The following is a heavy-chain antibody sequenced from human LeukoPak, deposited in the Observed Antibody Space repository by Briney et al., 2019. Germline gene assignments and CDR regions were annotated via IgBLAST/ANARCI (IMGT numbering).Heavy chain of an antibody. CDR3: ATGATIPAGFDF. V-gene: IGHV1-46*01. CDR1: GYTFTSYY. Sequence: ASVKVSCKASGYTFTSYYMHWVRQAPGQGLEWMGIINPSGGSTSYAQKFQGRVTMTRDMSTSTVYMDLSSLRPEDTAVYYCATGATIPAGFDFWGQGTLVTVSS. CDR2: INPSGGST. J-gene: IGHJ4*02. D-gene: IGHD5-24*01.